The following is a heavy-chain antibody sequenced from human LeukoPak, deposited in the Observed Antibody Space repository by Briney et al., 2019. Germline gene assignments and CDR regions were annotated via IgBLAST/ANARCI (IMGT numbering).Heavy chain of an antibody. D-gene: IGHD3-22*01. CDR2: ISYDANIGSNK. J-gene: IGHJ4*02. V-gene: IGHV3-30-3*01. Sequence: GGSLRLSCATSGFTFSRYAMHWVRQAPGKGLEWVALISYDANIGSNKYYADSVKGRFTISRDNSKNTLYLQMNSLRAEDTAVYYCARGPGYHDSSYLDYWGQGTLVTVSS. CDR1: GFTFSRYA. CDR3: ARGPGYHDSSYLDY.